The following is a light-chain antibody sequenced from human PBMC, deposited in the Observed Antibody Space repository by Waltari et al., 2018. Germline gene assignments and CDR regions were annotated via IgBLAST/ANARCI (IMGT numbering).Light chain of an antibody. CDR1: GSDVGGYDY. CDR2: DVY. Sequence: QSALTQPASVSGSPGQAIIISCTGTGSDVGGYDYVSWYQQYPGKAPRLIIYDVYNRPSGVSNRFSCSKSDNTASLTISVLQAEDDSVYYCSSYTSSGVVFGGGTKLTVL. J-gene: IGLJ2*01. V-gene: IGLV2-14*01. CDR3: SSYTSSGVV.